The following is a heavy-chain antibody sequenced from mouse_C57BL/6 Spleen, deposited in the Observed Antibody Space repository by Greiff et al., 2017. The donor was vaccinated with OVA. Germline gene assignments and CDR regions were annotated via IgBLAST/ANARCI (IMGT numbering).Heavy chain of an antibody. CDR2: IYPGDGDT. Sequence: VQVVESGPELVKPGASVKISCKASGYAFSSSWMNWVKQRPGKGLEWIGRIYPGDGDTNYNGKFKGKATLTADKSSSTAYMQLSSLTSEDSAVYFCARSYSNFPYAMDYWGQGTSVTVSS. J-gene: IGHJ4*01. D-gene: IGHD2-5*01. CDR3: ARSYSNFPYAMDY. V-gene: IGHV1-82*01. CDR1: GYAFSSSW.